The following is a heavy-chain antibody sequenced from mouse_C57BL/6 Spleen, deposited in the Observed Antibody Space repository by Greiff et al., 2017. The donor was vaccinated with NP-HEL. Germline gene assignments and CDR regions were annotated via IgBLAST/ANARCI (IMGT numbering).Heavy chain of an antibody. CDR1: GYTFTSYW. Sequence: QVQLQQPGAELVKPGASVKMSCKASGYTFTSYWITWVKQRPGQGLAWIGDIYPGSGSPNYNEKFKSKATLTVDTSSSTAYMQLSSLTSEDSAVYYCARAGTGGYYYAMDYWGQGTSVTVSS. CDR2: IYPGSGSP. D-gene: IGHD3-3*01. CDR3: ARAGTGGYYYAMDY. J-gene: IGHJ4*01. V-gene: IGHV1-55*01.